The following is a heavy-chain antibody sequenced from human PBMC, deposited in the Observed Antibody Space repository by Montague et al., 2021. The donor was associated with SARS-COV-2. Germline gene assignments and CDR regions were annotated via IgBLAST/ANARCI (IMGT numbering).Heavy chain of an antibody. CDR3: ARQVRYYDWRADY. Sequence: SETLSLTCSVSGGSISRSSYYWGWIRQPPGKGLERVGHIYHAGSTYYNPSLKSRATIFVDTSNSQFSLKLTSVTAADTAVYYCARQVRYYDWRADYWGQGTLVSVSS. V-gene: IGHV4-39*07. J-gene: IGHJ4*02. CDR1: GGSISRSSYY. CDR2: IYHAGST. D-gene: IGHD3-9*01.